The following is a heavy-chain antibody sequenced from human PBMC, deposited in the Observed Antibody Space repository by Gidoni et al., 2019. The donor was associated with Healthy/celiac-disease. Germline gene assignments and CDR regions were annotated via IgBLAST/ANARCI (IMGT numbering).Heavy chain of an antibody. CDR1: RFTFSSYA. CDR2: ISGSGSST. D-gene: IGHD2-2*01. Sequence: EVQLLESGGGLVQPGGSLRLSCAAYRFTFSSYAMRWVRQAPGKGLEWVSAISGSGSSTYYADSVKGRFTISRDNSKNTLYLQMNSLRAEDTAVYYCKVVPAAKGPYYFDYWGQGTLVTVSS. J-gene: IGHJ4*02. V-gene: IGHV3-23*01. CDR3: KVVPAAKGPYYFDY.